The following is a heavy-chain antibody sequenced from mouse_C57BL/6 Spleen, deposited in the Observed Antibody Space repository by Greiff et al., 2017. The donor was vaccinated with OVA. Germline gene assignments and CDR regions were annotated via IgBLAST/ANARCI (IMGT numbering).Heavy chain of an antibody. J-gene: IGHJ4*01. CDR2: INPSSGYT. D-gene: IGHD2-1*01. CDR3: ASSYGNFYAIDY. Sequence: QVQLQQSGAELVRPGASVKLSCKASGYTFTSYSMHWVKQRPGQGLEWIGYINPSSGYTKYNQKFKDKSTLTADKSSSTAYMQLSSLTSEDSAVYYCASSYGNFYAIDYWGQGTSVTVSS. V-gene: IGHV1-4*01. CDR1: GYTFTSYS.